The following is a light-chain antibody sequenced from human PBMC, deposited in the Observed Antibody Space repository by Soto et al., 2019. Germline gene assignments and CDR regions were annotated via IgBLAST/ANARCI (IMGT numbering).Light chain of an antibody. CDR3: QHCNCYSEA. V-gene: IGKV1-5*03. CDR1: QTISSW. CDR2: KAS. Sequence: DIQMPKSHSTLSGSVGDRVTITCRASQTISSWLAWYQQKPGKAPKLLIYKASTLKSGVPSRFSGSGSGTAGTLTICSLQPDDGTTYYCQHCNCYSEAFGQGTKVDIK. J-gene: IGKJ1*01.